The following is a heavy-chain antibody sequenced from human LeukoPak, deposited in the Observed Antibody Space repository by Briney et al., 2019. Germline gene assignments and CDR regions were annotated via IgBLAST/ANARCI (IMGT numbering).Heavy chain of an antibody. Sequence: GGSLRLSCAASGFTFSRYWMTWVRPAAEKGLEWEANIKQDGSEKYYVDSVKGRFTISRDNSKNSLYLQMNSLRTEDTALYYCAKDQAYGPIDYWGQGTLVTVSS. D-gene: IGHD4-17*01. CDR1: GFTFSRYW. CDR3: AKDQAYGPIDY. CDR2: IKQDGSEK. V-gene: IGHV3-7*05. J-gene: IGHJ4*02.